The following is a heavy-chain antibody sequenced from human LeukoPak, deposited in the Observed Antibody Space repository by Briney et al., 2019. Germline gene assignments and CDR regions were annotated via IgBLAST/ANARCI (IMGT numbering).Heavy chain of an antibody. CDR2: ISSSGSTI. V-gene: IGHV3-48*03. D-gene: IGHD3-10*02. CDR1: GFTFSSYE. CDR3: AELGITMIGGV. Sequence: GGSLRLSCAASGFTFSSYEMNWVRQAPGKGLEWVSYISSSGSTIYYADSVKGRFTISRDNAKNSLYLQMNSLKIEDTAVYYCAELGITMIGGVWGKGTTVTISS. J-gene: IGHJ6*04.